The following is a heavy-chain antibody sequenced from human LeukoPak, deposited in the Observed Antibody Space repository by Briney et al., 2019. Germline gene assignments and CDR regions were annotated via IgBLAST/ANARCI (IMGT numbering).Heavy chain of an antibody. J-gene: IGHJ4*02. V-gene: IGHV3-21*01. D-gene: IGHD1-26*01. CDR3: ASSGELLAYFDY. Sequence: PGGSLRLPCAASGFTFSSYSMNWVRQAPGKGLEWVSSISSSSSYIYYADSVKGRFTISRDNAKNSLYLQMNSLRAEDTAVYYCASSGELLAYFDYWGQGTLVTVSS. CDR1: GFTFSSYS. CDR2: ISSSSSYI.